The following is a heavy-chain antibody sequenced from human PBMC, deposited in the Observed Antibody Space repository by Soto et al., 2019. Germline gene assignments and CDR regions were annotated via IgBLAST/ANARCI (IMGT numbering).Heavy chain of an antibody. D-gene: IGHD3-3*01. V-gene: IGHV3-7*01. J-gene: IGHJ3*02. CDR1: GFTFSSYW. CDR2: IKQDGSEK. Sequence: GGSLRLSCAASGFTFSSYWMSCVRQAPGKGLEWVANIKQDGSEKYYVDSVKGRFTISRDNAKNSLYLQMNSLRAEDTAVYYCARDLYYDFWSGYPGAFDIWGQGTMVTVSS. CDR3: ARDLYYDFWSGYPGAFDI.